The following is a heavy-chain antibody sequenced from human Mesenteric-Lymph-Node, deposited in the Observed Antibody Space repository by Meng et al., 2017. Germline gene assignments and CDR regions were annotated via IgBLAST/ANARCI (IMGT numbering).Heavy chain of an antibody. CDR2: IYYSGST. CDR3: ARVSSGWDYFDY. V-gene: IGHV4-59*12. D-gene: IGHD6-19*01. Sequence: QVQLQGSGPGLVKPSETLSLTCTVSGGSISSYYWSWIRQPPGKGLEWIGHIYYSGSTFYNPSLKRRVIISIDTSKNQFSLNLRSVTAADTAVYYCARVSSGWDYFDYWGQGTLVTVSS. J-gene: IGHJ4*02. CDR1: GGSISSYY.